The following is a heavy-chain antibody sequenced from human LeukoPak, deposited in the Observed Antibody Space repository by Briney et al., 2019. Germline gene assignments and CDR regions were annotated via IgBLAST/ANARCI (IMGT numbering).Heavy chain of an antibody. CDR3: ARDTHEGPFDY. CDR2: ISSSSSTI. Sequence: GGSLRLSCAASGFTFSSYSMNWVRQAPGKGLEWVSYISSSSSTIYYADSVKGRFTISRDNAKNSLYLQMNSLRAEDTAVYYCARDTHEGPFDYWGQGTLVTVSS. CDR1: GFTFSSYS. V-gene: IGHV3-48*01. J-gene: IGHJ4*02.